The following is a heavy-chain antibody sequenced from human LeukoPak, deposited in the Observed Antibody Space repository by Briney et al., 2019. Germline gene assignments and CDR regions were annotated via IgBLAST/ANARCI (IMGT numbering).Heavy chain of an antibody. Sequence: GGALRLSCAASGFTFSNYWMHWVRQAPGKGLVWVSRINSDGSSTTSADSVKGRFTISRDNAKNTLYLQMNSLRAEDTAVYYCAKGGATVIDYWGQGTLVTVSS. D-gene: IGHD4-17*01. CDR3: AKGGATVIDY. CDR2: INSDGSST. V-gene: IGHV3-74*01. CDR1: GFTFSNYW. J-gene: IGHJ4*02.